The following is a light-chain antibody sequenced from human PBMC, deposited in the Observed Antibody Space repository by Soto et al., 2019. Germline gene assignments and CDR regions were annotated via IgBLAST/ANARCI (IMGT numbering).Light chain of an antibody. CDR1: QSVSNY. Sequence: EIVLTQSPATLSLSPGERATLSCRASQSVSNYLAWYQQKPGQAPGLLIYDASNRATGIPARFSGSGSGTDLTLTTSSLEPEAFAVYYCQQRSNWPPLTFGGGTKVEIK. J-gene: IGKJ4*01. CDR3: QQRSNWPPLT. CDR2: DAS. V-gene: IGKV3-11*01.